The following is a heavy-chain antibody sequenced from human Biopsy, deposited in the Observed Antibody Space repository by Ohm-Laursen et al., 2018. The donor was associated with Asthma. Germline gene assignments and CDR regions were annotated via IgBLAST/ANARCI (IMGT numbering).Heavy chain of an antibody. CDR3: VRWRSGYPDHYSDF. D-gene: IGHD2-21*01. Sequence: SLRLSCAASGFSFSNYGMHWVRQAPGKGLEWVALISSDVREWYADSVKGRFTISRDNSKNTLDLQMNSLRGDDTAVYYCVRWRSGYPDHYSDFWGLGTLVTVYS. J-gene: IGHJ4*02. V-gene: IGHV3-30*03. CDR2: ISSDVRE. CDR1: GFSFSNYG.